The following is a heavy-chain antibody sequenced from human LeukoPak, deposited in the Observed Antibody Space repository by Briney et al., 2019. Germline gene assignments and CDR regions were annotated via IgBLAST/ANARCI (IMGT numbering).Heavy chain of an antibody. CDR2: ISGSGGST. V-gene: IGHV3-23*01. CDR1: GFTFSSYA. Sequence: GGSLRLSCAASGFTFSSYAMSWVRQAPGKGLEWVSAISGSGGSTYYADSVKGRFTISRDNAKNSLDLQMNSLRAEDTAVYYCAKFLEQWLVPPGGSVDYWGQGTLVTVSS. J-gene: IGHJ4*02. CDR3: AKFLEQWLVPPGGSVDY. D-gene: IGHD6-19*01.